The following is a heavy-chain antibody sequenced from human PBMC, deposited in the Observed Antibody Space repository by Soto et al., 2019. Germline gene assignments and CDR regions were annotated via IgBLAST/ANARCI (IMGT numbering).Heavy chain of an antibody. CDR2: IYSGGST. Sequence: GGSLRLSCAASGFTVSSNYMSWVRQAPGKGLEWVSVIYSGGSTYYADSVKGRFTISRHNSKNTLYLQMNSLRAEDTAVYYCARVSSGSYYGSGSYSYYYYYYMDVWGKGTTVTVSS. D-gene: IGHD3-10*01. J-gene: IGHJ6*03. V-gene: IGHV3-53*04. CDR1: GFTVSSNY. CDR3: ARVSSGSYYGSGSYSYYYYYYMDV.